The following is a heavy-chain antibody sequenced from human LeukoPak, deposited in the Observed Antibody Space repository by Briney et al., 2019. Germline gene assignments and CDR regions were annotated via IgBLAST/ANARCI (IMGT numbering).Heavy chain of an antibody. Sequence: ASVKVSCKASGGAFSSYAISWVRQAPGQGLEWMGWINPNGGGTQYAQNFQDRVTMTRDTSISTAYMELSRLRSDDTAVYYCARGNTYASGWYPPFDYWGRGTLVTVSS. V-gene: IGHV1-2*02. CDR3: ARGNTYASGWYPPFDY. J-gene: IGHJ4*02. CDR1: GGAFSSYA. D-gene: IGHD6-19*01. CDR2: INPNGGGT.